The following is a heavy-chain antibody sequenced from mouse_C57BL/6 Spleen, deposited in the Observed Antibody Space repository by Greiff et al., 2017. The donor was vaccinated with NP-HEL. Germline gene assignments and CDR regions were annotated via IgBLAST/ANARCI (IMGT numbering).Heavy chain of an antibody. D-gene: IGHD1-1*01. J-gene: IGHJ3*01. CDR2: ISSGGGYI. CDR1: GFNFSSYA. Sequence: DVHLVESGEGLVKPGGSLKLSCAASGFNFSSYAMSWVRQTPEKRLEWVAYISSGGGYIYYADTVQGRVTISRDNARNTLYLQMSSLKSEDTAIYYCTRDELATVVPFAYWGQGTLVTVSA. V-gene: IGHV5-9-1*02. CDR3: TRDELATVVPFAY.